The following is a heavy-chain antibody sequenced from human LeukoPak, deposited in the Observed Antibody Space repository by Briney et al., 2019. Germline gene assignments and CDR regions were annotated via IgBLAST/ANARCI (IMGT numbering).Heavy chain of an antibody. CDR1: GGSISSYY. Sequence: SETLSLTCTVSGGSISSYYWSWIRQPPGKGLEWIGYIYYSGSTNYNPSLKSRVTISVDTSKNQFSLKLSSVTAADTAVYYCARVRGYCSSTSCYGQFDHWGQGTLVTVSS. J-gene: IGHJ5*02. CDR2: IYYSGST. V-gene: IGHV4-59*01. CDR3: ARVRGYCSSTSCYGQFDH. D-gene: IGHD2-2*01.